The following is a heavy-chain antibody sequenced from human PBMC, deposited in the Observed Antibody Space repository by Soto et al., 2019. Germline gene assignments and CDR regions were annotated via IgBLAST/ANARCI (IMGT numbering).Heavy chain of an antibody. CDR1: GYTFNKFD. CDR2: INTGNGNT. CDR3: ARAGDDCSTVKCYMIFY. J-gene: IGHJ4*02. V-gene: IGHV1-3*04. D-gene: IGHD2-2*01. Sequence: ASVKVSCKASGYTFNKFDISWVRQAPGQRPEWMGWINTGNGNTKYSENFQGRATITRDTSASTAYMELSSLGSDDTAVYYCARAGDDCSTVKCYMIFYWGQGTQVTVSS.